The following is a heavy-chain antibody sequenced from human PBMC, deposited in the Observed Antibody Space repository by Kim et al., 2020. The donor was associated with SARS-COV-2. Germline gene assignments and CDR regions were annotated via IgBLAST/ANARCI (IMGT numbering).Heavy chain of an antibody. Sequence: GGSLRLSCAASGFTFSNYSMNWVRQAPGKGLEWIAFISYSGSYIYYADSLKGRFTISRDNAKNSLYLQMNSLRAEDTAVYYCAREEMGSESWSGFGFWG. CDR3: AREEMGSESWSGFGF. CDR2: ISYSGSYI. CDR1: GFTFSNYS. J-gene: IGHJ6*01. V-gene: IGHV3-21*04. D-gene: IGHD3-3*01.